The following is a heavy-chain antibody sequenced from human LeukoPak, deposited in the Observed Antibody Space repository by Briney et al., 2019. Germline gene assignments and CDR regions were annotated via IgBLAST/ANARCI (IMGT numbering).Heavy chain of an antibody. D-gene: IGHD6-19*01. CDR3: ARTGIAVAGTRA. CDR1: GGSISSGGYY. V-gene: IGHV4-31*03. Sequence: SETLPLTCTVSGGSISSGGYYWSWIRQHPGKGLEWIGYIYYSGSTYYNPSLKSRVTISVDTSKNQFSLKLSSVTAADTAVYYCARTGIAVAGTRAWGQGTMVTVSS. J-gene: IGHJ3*01. CDR2: IYYSGST.